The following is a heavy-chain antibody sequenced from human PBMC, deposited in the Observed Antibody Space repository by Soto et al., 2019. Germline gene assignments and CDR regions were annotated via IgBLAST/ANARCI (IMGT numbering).Heavy chain of an antibody. V-gene: IGHV1-8*01. J-gene: IGHJ6*03. CDR3: ARGNYDFWSGYYGYYYYYMDV. CDR2: MNPNSGNT. Sequence: ASVKVSCKASGYTFTSYDINWVRQATGQGLERMGWMNPNSGNTGYAQKFQGRVTMTRNTSISTAYMELSSLRSEDTAVYYCARGNYDFWSGYYGYYYYYMDVWGKGTTVTVSS. CDR1: GYTFTSYD. D-gene: IGHD3-3*01.